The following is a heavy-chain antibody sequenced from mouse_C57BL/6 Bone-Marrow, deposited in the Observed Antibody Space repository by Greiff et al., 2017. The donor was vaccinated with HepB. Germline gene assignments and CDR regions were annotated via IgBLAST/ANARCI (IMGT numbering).Heavy chain of an antibody. D-gene: IGHD1-1*01. CDR1: GFNIKDDY. CDR2: IDPENGDT. Sequence: VQLKESGAELVRPGASVKLSCTASGFNIKDDYMHWVKQRPEQGLEWIGWIDPENGDTEYASKFQGKATITADTSSNTAYLQLSSLTSEDTAVYYCTPTPYYGSSLAYWGQGTLVTVSA. V-gene: IGHV14-4*01. J-gene: IGHJ3*01. CDR3: TPTPYYGSSLAY.